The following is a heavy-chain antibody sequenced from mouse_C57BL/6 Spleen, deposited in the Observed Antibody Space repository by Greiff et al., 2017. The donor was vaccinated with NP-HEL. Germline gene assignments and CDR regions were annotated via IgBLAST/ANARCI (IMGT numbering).Heavy chain of an antibody. Sequence: VKLVESGAELVKPGASVKLSCKASGYTFTEYTIHWVKQRSGQGLEWIGWFYPGSGSIKYNEKFKDKATLTADKSSSTVYMELSRLTSEDSAVYFCARHEGGYGYDGDWYFDVWGTGTTVTVSS. CDR3: ARHEGGYGYDGDWYFDV. CDR2: FYPGSGSI. J-gene: IGHJ1*03. D-gene: IGHD2-2*01. CDR1: GYTFTEYT. V-gene: IGHV1-62-2*01.